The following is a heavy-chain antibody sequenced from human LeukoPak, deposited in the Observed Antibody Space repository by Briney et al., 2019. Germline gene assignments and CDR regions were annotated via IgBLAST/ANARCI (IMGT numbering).Heavy chain of an antibody. V-gene: IGHV4-4*07. D-gene: IGHD3-10*01. CDR1: GGSISSYY. J-gene: IGHJ6*02. Sequence: SETLSLTCTVSGGSISSYYWSWIRQPAGKGLEWIGRIYTSATTNYNPSLKSRVTMSVDTSKNQFSLKLSSVTAADTAVYYCAGSYGSGSHYAYYYYGMDVWGQGTTVTVSS. CDR3: AGSYGSGSHYAYYYYGMDV. CDR2: IYTSATT.